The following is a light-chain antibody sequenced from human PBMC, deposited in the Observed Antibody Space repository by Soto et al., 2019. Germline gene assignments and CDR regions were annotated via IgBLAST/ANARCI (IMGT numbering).Light chain of an antibody. CDR2: DAS. J-gene: IGKJ4*01. CDR3: QQFDDLPLT. CDR1: HDIKKY. Sequence: DVQMTQSPSSLSASVGDRVTITCQASHDIKKYLNWYQQKAHKVPKLLIHDASTLATGVPSRFTGSGSGTDFTLTINGLQPEDVATYYCQQFDDLPLTFGGGTKVDIK. V-gene: IGKV1-33*01.